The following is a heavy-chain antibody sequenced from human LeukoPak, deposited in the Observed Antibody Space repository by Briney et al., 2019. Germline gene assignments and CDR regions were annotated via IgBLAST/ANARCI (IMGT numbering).Heavy chain of an antibody. CDR3: ARQYYHDSSGYPFDY. D-gene: IGHD3-22*01. CDR1: GFTFGDYA. V-gene: IGHV3-74*01. CDR2: INTDGSGT. Sequence: GGSLRLSCTASGFTFGDYAMSWVRQAPGKGLVWVSRINTDGSGTNSADSVKGRFTISRDNAKNTLYLQMNSLRAEDTAVYYCARQYYHDSSGYPFDYWGQGTLVTVSS. J-gene: IGHJ4*02.